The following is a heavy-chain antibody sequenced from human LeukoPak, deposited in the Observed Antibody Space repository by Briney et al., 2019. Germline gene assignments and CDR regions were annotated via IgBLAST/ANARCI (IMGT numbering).Heavy chain of an antibody. D-gene: IGHD5-18*01. CDR2: INHSGST. CDR1: GGSFSGYY. J-gene: IGHJ4*02. CDR3: ARAGIQLFYDY. Sequence: SETLSLTCAVYGGSFSGYYWSCIRQPPGKGLEWIGEINHSGSTNYNPSLKSRVTISVDRSKNQFSLKLSSVTAADTAVYYCARAGIQLFYDYWGQGTLVTVSS. V-gene: IGHV4-34*01.